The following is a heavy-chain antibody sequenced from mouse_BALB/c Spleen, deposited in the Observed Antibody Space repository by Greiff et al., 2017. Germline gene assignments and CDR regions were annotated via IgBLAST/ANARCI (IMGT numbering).Heavy chain of an antibody. D-gene: IGHD2-2*01. V-gene: IGHV3-2*02. CDR1: GYSITSDYA. J-gene: IGHJ4*01. CDR3: ARVVYYGYDDAMDY. CDR2: ISYSGST. Sequence: EVQLQESGPGLVKPSQSLSLTCTVTGYSITSDYAWNWIRQFPGNKLEWMGYISYSGSTSYNPSLKSRISITRDTSKNQFFLQLNSVTTEDTATYYCARVVYYGYDDAMDYWGQGTSVTVSS.